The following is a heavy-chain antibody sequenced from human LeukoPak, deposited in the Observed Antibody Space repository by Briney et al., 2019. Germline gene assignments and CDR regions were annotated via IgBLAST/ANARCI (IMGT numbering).Heavy chain of an antibody. J-gene: IGHJ4*02. D-gene: IGHD3-16*02. CDR1: GGSISSYY. CDR2: IYYSGST. CDR3: ARGDGMHDYVWGSYRSYYFDY. V-gene: IGHV4-59*01. Sequence: SETLSLTCTVSGGSISSYYWSWIRQPPGKGLEWIGYIYYSGSTNYNPSLKSRVTISVDTSKNQFSLKLSSVTAADTAVYYCARGDGMHDYVWGSYRSYYFDYWGQGTLVTVSS.